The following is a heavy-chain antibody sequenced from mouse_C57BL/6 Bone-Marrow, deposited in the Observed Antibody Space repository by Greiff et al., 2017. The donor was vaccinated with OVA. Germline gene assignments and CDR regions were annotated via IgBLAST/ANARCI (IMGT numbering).Heavy chain of an antibody. Sequence: QVQLQQSGAELVRPGTSVKVSCKASGYAFTNYLIEWVKQRPGQGLEWIGVINPGSGGTNYNEKFKGKATLTADKSSSTAYMQLSSLTSEDSAVYYCARWGLGQGYAMDYWGQGTSVTVSS. CDR3: ARWGLGQGYAMDY. CDR1: GYAFTNYL. CDR2: INPGSGGT. J-gene: IGHJ4*01. D-gene: IGHD4-1*01. V-gene: IGHV1-54*01.